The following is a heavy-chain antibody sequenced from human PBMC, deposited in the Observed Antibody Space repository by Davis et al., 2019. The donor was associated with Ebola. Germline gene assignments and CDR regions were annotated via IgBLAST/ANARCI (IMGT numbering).Heavy chain of an antibody. CDR1: GYTFTSYD. D-gene: IGHD5/OR15-5a*01. V-gene: IGHV1-8*01. CDR2: MNPNSGNT. J-gene: IGHJ6*02. CDR3: ARAGRVSSMSYYYYGMDV. Sequence: ASVKVSCKASGYTFTSYDINWVRQATGQGLEWMGWMNPNSGNTGYAQKFQGRVTMTRNTSISTAYMELSSLRSEDTAVYYCARAGRVSSMSYYYYGMDVWGQGTTVTVSS.